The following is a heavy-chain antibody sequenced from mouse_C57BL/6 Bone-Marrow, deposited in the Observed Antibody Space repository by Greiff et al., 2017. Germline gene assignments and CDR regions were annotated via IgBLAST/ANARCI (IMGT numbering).Heavy chain of an antibody. CDR2: IHPNSGST. Sequence: QVQLQQSGAELVKPGASVKLSCKASGYTFTSYWMHWVKQRPGQGLEWIGMIHPNSGSTNYNEKFKSKATLTVDKSSSTAYMQLSSLTSADAAVYDCSITTIVAHWYFEVWGTGTTVTVSS. V-gene: IGHV1-64*01. CDR3: SITTIVAHWYFEV. J-gene: IGHJ1*03. CDR1: GYTFTSYW. D-gene: IGHD1-1*01.